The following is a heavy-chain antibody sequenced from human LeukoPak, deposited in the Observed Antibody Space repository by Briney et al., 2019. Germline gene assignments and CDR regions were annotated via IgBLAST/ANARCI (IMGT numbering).Heavy chain of an antibody. CDR3: ARGMRGFGELPYYYYYMDV. Sequence: PGGSLRLSCAASGFTFSSYAMHWVRQAPGKGLEYVLAISSNGGSTYFANSVKGRFTISRDHSKNTLYLQMGSLRAEDMAVYYCARGMRGFGELPYYYYYMDVWGKGTTVTVSS. J-gene: IGHJ6*03. CDR1: GFTFSSYA. V-gene: IGHV3-64*01. D-gene: IGHD3-10*01. CDR2: ISSNGGST.